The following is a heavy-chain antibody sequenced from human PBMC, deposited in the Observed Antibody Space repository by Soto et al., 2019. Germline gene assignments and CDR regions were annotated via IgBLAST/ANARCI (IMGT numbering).Heavy chain of an antibody. CDR3: AKDRGVYGCCGSCYLNWFDS. D-gene: IGHD2-15*01. Sequence: GGSLRLSCAASGFTFSSYGMHWVRQAPAKGLEWVAVIWYDGSNKYYADSVKGRFTISRDNSKNTLYLQMNSLRAEDTAVYYCAKDRGVYGCCGSCYLNWFDSWGQGTLVTVSS. CDR2: IWYDGSNK. V-gene: IGHV3-33*06. J-gene: IGHJ5*01. CDR1: GFTFSSYG.